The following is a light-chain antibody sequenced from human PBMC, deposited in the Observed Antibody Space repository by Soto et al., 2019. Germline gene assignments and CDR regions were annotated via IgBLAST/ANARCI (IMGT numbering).Light chain of an antibody. Sequence: DIQLTQSPSFLSASVGDRVTISCRASQDVSRFLAWYQQKPGKAPNLLIYAASTLQSGVPSRFSGSGSGTAFTLTISSLQPEDFATYYCQQLNSYVFTFGPGTKVDIK. V-gene: IGKV1-9*01. CDR2: AAS. CDR1: QDVSRF. J-gene: IGKJ3*01. CDR3: QQLNSYVFT.